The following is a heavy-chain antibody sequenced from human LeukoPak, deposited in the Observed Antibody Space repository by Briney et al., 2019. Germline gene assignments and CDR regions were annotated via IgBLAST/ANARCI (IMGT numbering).Heavy chain of an antibody. J-gene: IGHJ4*02. CDR1: GYTFTSYG. CDR2: ISAYNGNT. Sequence: ASVQVSCKASGYTFTSYGISWVRQAPGQGLEWMGWISAYNGNTNYAQKLQGRVTMTTDTSTSTAYMELRSLRSDDTAVYYCARDDYYDSSGDFDYWGQGTLVTVSS. V-gene: IGHV1-18*01. D-gene: IGHD3-22*01. CDR3: ARDDYYDSSGDFDY.